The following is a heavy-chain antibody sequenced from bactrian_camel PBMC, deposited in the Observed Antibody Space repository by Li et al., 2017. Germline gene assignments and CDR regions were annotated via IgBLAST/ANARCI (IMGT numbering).Heavy chain of an antibody. CDR2: HYTGTATT. Sequence: HVQLVESGGGSVQTGGSLRLSCEISLYIYSSYCMGWFRQAPGKERVAVAAHYTGTATTYVADSVKGRFAISEDSAKNTLYLQMNSLQPEDTAMYYCAARARRRPIPPSLNFEDYDYWGQGTQVTVS. V-gene: IGHV3S1*01. CDR1: LYIYSSYC. J-gene: IGHJ4*01. CDR3: AARARRRPIPPSLNFEDYDY. D-gene: IGHD4*01.